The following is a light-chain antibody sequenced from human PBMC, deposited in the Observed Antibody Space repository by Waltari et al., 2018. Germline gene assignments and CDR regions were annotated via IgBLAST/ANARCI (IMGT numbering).Light chain of an antibody. J-gene: IGLJ3*02. CDR1: TRAVPCGFS. V-gene: IGLV7-43*01. CDR3: LLYSGGAQPWV. Sequence: QTVVPQEPSLTVSPGGAGPPTCPSLTRAVPCGFSPTLYQLKPGQAPRPLIYGTGNRPSWTPARFSGSLLGGKAALTLSGVRPEDEADYYCLLYSGGAQPWVFGRGTKLTVL. CDR2: GTG.